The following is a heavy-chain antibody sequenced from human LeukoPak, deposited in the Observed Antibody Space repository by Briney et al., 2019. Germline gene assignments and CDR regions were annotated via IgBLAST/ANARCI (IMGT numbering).Heavy chain of an antibody. CDR1: VYSFTNFD. J-gene: IGHJ6*03. V-gene: IGHV1-8*01. CDR3: ARGPQWRGDYYYMDV. Sequence: ASVTVSCKASVYSFTNFDINWVRQATGQGLAWMGWMNPNSGNKGYAQKFQGRVTMTMNTSITTAYMELSSLRSEDTAVYYCARGPQWRGDYYYMDVWGRGTTVTVSS. D-gene: IGHD6-19*01. CDR2: MNPNSGNK.